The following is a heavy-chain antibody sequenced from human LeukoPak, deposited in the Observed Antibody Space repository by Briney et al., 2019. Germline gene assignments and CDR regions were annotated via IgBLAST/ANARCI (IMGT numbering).Heavy chain of an antibody. J-gene: IGHJ4*02. V-gene: IGHV4-34*01. CDR3: AREEALGGGYCSSTSCKSLDY. D-gene: IGHD2-2*01. Sequence: SETLSLTCAVYGGSFSGYYWSWIRQPPGKGLEWIGEINHSGSTNYNPSLKSRVTISVDTSKNQFSLKLSSVTAADTAVYYCAREEALGGGYCSSTSCKSLDYWGQGTLVTVSS. CDR2: INHSGST. CDR1: GGSFSGYY.